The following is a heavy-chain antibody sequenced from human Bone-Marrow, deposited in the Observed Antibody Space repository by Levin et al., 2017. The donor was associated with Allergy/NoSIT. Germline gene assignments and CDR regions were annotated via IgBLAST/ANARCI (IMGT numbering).Heavy chain of an antibody. D-gene: IGHD3-3*01. CDR2: ISYDGSNK. Sequence: GGSLRLSCAASGFTFSSYGMHWVRQAPGKGLEWVAVISYDGSNKYYADSVKGRFTISRDNSKNTLYLQMNSLRAEDTAVYYCAKDLTIFGVAGANWFDPWGQGTLVTVSS. V-gene: IGHV3-30*18. CDR1: GFTFSSYG. CDR3: AKDLTIFGVAGANWFDP. J-gene: IGHJ5*02.